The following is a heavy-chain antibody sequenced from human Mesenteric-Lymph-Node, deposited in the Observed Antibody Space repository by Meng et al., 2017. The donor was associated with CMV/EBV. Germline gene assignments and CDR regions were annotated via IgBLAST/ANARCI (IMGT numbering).Heavy chain of an antibody. CDR2: ISGSGGTT. Sequence: YAMGWVRQAPRKGLEWVSHISGSGGTTFYADSVRGRFTISRDNSKNTLYLQINSLRVDDTAVYYCAKDGPFYDISTGYFRGGNYFDYWGQGTLVTVSS. CDR1: YA. CDR3: AKDGPFYDISTGYFRGGNYFDY. J-gene: IGHJ4*02. D-gene: IGHD3-9*01. V-gene: IGHV3-23*01.